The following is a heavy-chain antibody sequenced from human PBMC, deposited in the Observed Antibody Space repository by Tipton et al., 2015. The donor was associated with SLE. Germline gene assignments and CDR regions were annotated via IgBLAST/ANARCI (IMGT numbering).Heavy chain of an antibody. CDR2: ISSSSTYI. CDR3: ARVQQQLVHYFYYGMDV. V-gene: IGHV3-21*01. CDR1: GFTFSSYA. Sequence: GSLRLSCAASGFTFSSYAMSWVRQAPGKGLQWVSSISSSSTYIYYADSVKGRFTISRDNAKNSLYLQMNSLRAEDTAVYYCARVQQQLVHYFYYGMDVWGQGSTVTVSS. J-gene: IGHJ6*02. D-gene: IGHD6-13*01.